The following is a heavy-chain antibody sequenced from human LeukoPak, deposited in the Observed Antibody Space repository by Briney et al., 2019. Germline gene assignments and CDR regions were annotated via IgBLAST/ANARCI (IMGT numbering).Heavy chain of an antibody. V-gene: IGHV4-34*01. CDR3: ARVHRSGSYYFDY. Sequence: SETLSLTCAVYGGPFSGYYWSWIRQPPGKGLEWIGEINHSGSTNYNPSLKSRVTISVDTSKNQFSLKLSSVTAADTAVYYCARVHRSGSYYFDYWGQGTLVTVSS. D-gene: IGHD1-26*01. J-gene: IGHJ4*02. CDR2: INHSGST. CDR1: GGPFSGYY.